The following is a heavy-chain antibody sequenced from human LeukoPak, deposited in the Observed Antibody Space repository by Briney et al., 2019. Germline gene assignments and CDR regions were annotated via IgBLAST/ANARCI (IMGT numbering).Heavy chain of an antibody. CDR2: IYPGDSDT. J-gene: IGHJ1*01. CDR3: ARLSAGYCSGGSCYGPFQH. CDR1: GYSFTSYW. D-gene: IGHD2-15*01. V-gene: IGHV5-51*01. Sequence: GESLKISCKGSGYSFTSYWIGWVRQMPGKGLEWMGIIYPGDSDTRYSPSFQGQVTISADKSISTAYLQWSSLKASDTAMYYCARLSAGYCSGGSCYGPFQHWGQGTLVTVSS.